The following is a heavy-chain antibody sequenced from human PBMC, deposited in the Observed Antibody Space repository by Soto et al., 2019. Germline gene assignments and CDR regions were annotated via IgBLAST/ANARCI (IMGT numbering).Heavy chain of an antibody. Sequence: QVQLVQSGAEVEKPGASVKVSCKASGYTLTSYGISWVRQAPGQGLEWMGWISAHNGDTNYAQNLQGRVTMTTDTSTSTVYMDLRSLRSDDTAVYYCARVLPYGSGGIDYYYMDVWGKGTTVTVSS. V-gene: IGHV1-18*01. CDR1: GYTLTSYG. D-gene: IGHD3-10*01. CDR3: ARVLPYGSGGIDYYYMDV. J-gene: IGHJ6*03. CDR2: ISAHNGDT.